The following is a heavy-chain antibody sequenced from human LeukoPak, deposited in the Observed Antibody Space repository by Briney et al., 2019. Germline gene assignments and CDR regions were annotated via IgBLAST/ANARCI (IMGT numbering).Heavy chain of an antibody. CDR3: ARRRLWFGELSPFDY. D-gene: IGHD3-10*01. CDR1: GGSFSGYY. Sequence: SETLSLTCAVYGGSFSGYYWSWIRQPPGKGLEWIGEINHSGSTNYNPSLKSRVTISVDTSKNQFSLKLSSVTAADTAVYYCARRRLWFGELSPFDYWGQGTLVTVSS. V-gene: IGHV4-34*01. J-gene: IGHJ4*02. CDR2: INHSGST.